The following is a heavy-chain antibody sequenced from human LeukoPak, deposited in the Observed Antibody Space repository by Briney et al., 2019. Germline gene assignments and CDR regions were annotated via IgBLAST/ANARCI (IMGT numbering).Heavy chain of an antibody. CDR2: INHSGST. V-gene: IGHV4-34*01. Sequence: SETLSLTCAVYGGSFSGYYWSWIRQPPGKGLEWIGEINHSGSTNYNPSLKSRVTISVDTSKNQFSLKLSSVTAADTAVYYCARGITQADYWGQGTLVTVSS. CDR1: GGSFSGYY. J-gene: IGHJ4*02. CDR3: ARGITQADY. D-gene: IGHD3-10*01.